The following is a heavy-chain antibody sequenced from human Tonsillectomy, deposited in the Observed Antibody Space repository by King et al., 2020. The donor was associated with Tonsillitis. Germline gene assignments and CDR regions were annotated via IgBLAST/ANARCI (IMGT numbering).Heavy chain of an antibody. Sequence: VQLQQWGAGLLKPSETLSLTCAVYDGSFSGYYWSWIRQPPGQGLDWIGEINHSGSTNCNPSLKGRVTISVDTSKNQFSLRLSSVTDADTAVYYCARGGVYCGGDCYVDRWGQGPLVTVSS. CDR1: DGSFSGYY. D-gene: IGHD2-21*01. V-gene: IGHV4-34*01. J-gene: IGHJ4*02. CDR2: INHSGST. CDR3: ARGGVYCGGDCYVDR.